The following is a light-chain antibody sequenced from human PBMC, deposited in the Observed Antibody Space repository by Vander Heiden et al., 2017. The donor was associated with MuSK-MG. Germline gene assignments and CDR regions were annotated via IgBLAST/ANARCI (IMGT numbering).Light chain of an antibody. J-gene: IGLJ2*01. CDR3: TPYAGNNNLI. V-gene: IGLV2-8*01. CDR2: EVS. Sequence: QSALTQPPSASGSPGQAVTISCTGTSSDVGGYNFVSWYQQYPGNPLILVIVEVSKRPSGVHGRCSGSKSGTTASTTVSGRQAEDEAEYYGTPYAGNNNLIFGGGTKLTVL. CDR1: SSDVGGYNF.